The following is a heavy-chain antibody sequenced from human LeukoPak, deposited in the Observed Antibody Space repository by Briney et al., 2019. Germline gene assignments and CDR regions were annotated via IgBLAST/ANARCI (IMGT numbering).Heavy chain of an antibody. CDR3: ARQELLWNSSGWYPHNDY. Sequence: GGSLRHSCAASGFTFSSYWMHWVRQAPGKGLVWVSRINRDGSSTSYADSVKGRFTISRDNAKNTLCLQMNSLRAEDTAVYYCARQELLWNSSGWYPHNDYWGQGTLVTVSS. CDR2: INRDGSST. V-gene: IGHV3-74*01. J-gene: IGHJ4*02. D-gene: IGHD6-19*01. CDR1: GFTFSSYW.